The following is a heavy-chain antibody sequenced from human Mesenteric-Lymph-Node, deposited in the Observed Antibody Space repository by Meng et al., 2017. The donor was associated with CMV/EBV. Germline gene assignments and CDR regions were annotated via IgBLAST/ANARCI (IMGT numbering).Heavy chain of an antibody. J-gene: IGHJ6*02. D-gene: IGHD2-2*02. Sequence: GESLKISCAASGFTFSSYSMNWVRQAPGKGLEWVSSISSSSSYIYYADSVKGRFTISRDNAKNSLYLQMNSLRAEDTAVYYCARDGGEYCSSTSCYSPRYYYYYYGMDVWGQGTTVTVSS. CDR2: ISSSSSYI. CDR3: ARDGGEYCSSTSCYSPRYYYYYYGMDV. CDR1: GFTFSSYS. V-gene: IGHV3-21*01.